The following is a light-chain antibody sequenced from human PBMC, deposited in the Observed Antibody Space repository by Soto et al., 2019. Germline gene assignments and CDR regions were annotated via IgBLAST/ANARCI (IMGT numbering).Light chain of an antibody. V-gene: IGKV1-9*01. Sequence: DIQLTQSPSFLSASVGDRVTITCRASQDISSHLAWYQQKPGKAPKLLIYAASTLQSGVPSGFGGSGSGTEFTLTITSLQPEDFATYYCQQVKTYPLTFGGGTKVDIK. CDR2: AAS. CDR3: QQVKTYPLT. J-gene: IGKJ4*01. CDR1: QDISSH.